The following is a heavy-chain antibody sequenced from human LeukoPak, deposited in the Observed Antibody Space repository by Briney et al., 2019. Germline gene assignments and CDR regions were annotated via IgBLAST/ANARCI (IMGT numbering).Heavy chain of an antibody. D-gene: IGHD3-16*01. Sequence: PSETLSLTCTVSGGSVSSRSYYWGWIRQPPGKGLDWIGSVLYSGSTYYNPSLKSRVTISVDTSKNQFSLKLSSVTAADTALYYCARHSQGLMYWGQGTLVTVSS. CDR1: GGSVSSRSYY. CDR2: VLYSGST. V-gene: IGHV4-39*01. CDR3: ARHSQGLMY. J-gene: IGHJ4*02.